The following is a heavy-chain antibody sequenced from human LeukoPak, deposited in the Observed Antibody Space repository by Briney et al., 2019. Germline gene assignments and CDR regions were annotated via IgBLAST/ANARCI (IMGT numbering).Heavy chain of an antibody. CDR3: ASGTYYYDSSGSTFDY. Sequence: ASVKVSCKASGGTFSSYAISWVRQAPGQGLEWMGGIIPIFGTANYAQKFQGRVTITTDESTSTAYMELSSLRSEDTAVYYCASGTYYYDSSGSTFDYWGQGTLVTVSS. J-gene: IGHJ4*02. CDR1: GGTFSSYA. CDR2: IIPIFGTA. D-gene: IGHD3-22*01. V-gene: IGHV1-69*05.